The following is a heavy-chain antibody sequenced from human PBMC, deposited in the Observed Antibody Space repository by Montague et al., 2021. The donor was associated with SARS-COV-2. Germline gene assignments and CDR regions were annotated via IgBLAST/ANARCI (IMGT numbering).Heavy chain of an antibody. J-gene: IGHJ6*02. CDR2: ISSSSSYI. CDR3: ARGGYSYGTDYYYYYGMDV. CDR1: GFTFSSYS. V-gene: IGHV3-21*01. Sequence: SLRLSCAASGFTFSSYSMNWVRQAPGNGLEWVSSISSSSSYIYYADSVKGRFTISRDNAENSLYLQMNSLRAEDTAVYYCARGGYSYGTDYYYYYGMDVWGQGTTVTVSS. D-gene: IGHD5-18*01.